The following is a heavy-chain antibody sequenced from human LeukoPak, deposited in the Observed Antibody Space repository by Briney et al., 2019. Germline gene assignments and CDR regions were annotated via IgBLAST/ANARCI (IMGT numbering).Heavy chain of an antibody. CDR3: ARLDGGYCSSTSCYRNMRYAFDI. J-gene: IGHJ3*02. CDR1: SGTISNYY. V-gene: IGHV4-59*08. Sequence: PSETLSLTCSVSSGTISNYYWHWIRQPPGKGLEWIGYIYYSGSTNYNPSLKSRVIMSMDTSKKQFSLELTSVTAADTAVYYCARLDGGYCSSTSCYRNMRYAFDIWGQGTMVTVSS. D-gene: IGHD2-2*02. CDR2: IYYSGST.